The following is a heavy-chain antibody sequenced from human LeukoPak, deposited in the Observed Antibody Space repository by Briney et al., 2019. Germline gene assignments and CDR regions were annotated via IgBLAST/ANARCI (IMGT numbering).Heavy chain of an antibody. CDR2: IYYNGST. CDR3: ARADTTSHDTFAI. D-gene: IGHD2/OR15-2a*01. Sequence: PSETLSLTCTVSGDSISSGAYYWSWIRQHPGKGLEWIGYIYYNGSTYYNPSLKSRVTISDDTSKNHFSLNLSSVTAADTAVYYCARADTTSHDTFAIWGQGTMVTVSS. V-gene: IGHV4-31*03. J-gene: IGHJ3*02. CDR1: GDSISSGAYY.